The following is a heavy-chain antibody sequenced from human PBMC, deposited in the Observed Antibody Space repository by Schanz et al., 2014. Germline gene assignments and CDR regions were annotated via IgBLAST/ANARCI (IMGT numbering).Heavy chain of an antibody. D-gene: IGHD2-15*01. Sequence: EVQLVESGGGLVQPGGSLRLSCAASGFTFSDHYMDWVLQAPGKGLEWVGRTRNKVHSYTTEYAASVKGRFTISRDDSKNSLYLQMNSLNTEDTAVYYCARVLYSTGGPDDAFDIWGQGTMVTVSS. J-gene: IGHJ3*02. CDR2: TRNKVHSYTT. CDR1: GFTFSDHY. CDR3: ARVLYSTGGPDDAFDI. V-gene: IGHV3-72*01.